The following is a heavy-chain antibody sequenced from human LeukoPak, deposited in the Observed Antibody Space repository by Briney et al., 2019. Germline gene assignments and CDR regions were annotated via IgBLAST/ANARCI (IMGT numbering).Heavy chain of an antibody. Sequence: GGSLRLSCAASGFTFSNYWMHWVRQAPGKGLVWVSRIDSDGSTTNYADSVKGRFTISRDNAKNTLFLQMNSLRAEDTAVYYCASLQNVPSYYYYYVMDVWGQGTTVTVSS. D-gene: IGHD2/OR15-2a*01. CDR2: IDSDGSTT. V-gene: IGHV3-74*01. J-gene: IGHJ6*02. CDR3: ASLQNVPSYYYYYVMDV. CDR1: GFTFSNYW.